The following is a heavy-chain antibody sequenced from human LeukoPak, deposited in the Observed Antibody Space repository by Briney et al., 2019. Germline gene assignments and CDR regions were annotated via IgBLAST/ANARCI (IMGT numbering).Heavy chain of an antibody. D-gene: IGHD3-22*01. J-gene: IGHJ3*02. CDR2: IFYSGTT. V-gene: IGHV4-30-2*01. CDR3: ASEHYDSSGSSAFDI. CDR1: GGSISRGGYS. Sequence: SETLSLTCAVSGGSISRGGYSWSWIRQPPGKGLEWIGYIFYSGTTQYHPSLKSRVTISLDRSKNQFSLKLTSVTAADTAVYYCASEHYDSSGSSAFDIWSQGTTVTVSS.